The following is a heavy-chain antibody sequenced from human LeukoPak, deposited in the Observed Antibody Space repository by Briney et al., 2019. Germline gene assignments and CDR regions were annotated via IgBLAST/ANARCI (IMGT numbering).Heavy chain of an antibody. CDR3: ASSISGQLYY. D-gene: IGHD2-15*01. J-gene: IGHJ4*02. CDR2: ISYDGSNK. CDR1: GFTFSSYG. V-gene: IGHV3-30*03. Sequence: GGSLRLSCAASGFTFSSYGMHWVRQAPGKGLEWVAVISYDGSNKYYADSVKGRFTISRDNSKNTLYLQMNSLRAEDTAVYYCASSISGQLYYWGQGTLVTVSS.